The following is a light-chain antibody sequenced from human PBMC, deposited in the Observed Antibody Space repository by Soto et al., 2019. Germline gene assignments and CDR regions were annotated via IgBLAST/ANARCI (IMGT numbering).Light chain of an antibody. J-gene: IGKJ5*01. CDR1: QGVSSTS. CDR2: GAS. CDR3: QQYGRSPPIT. Sequence: EIVLTQSPGTLSLSPGERATLSCRASQGVSSTSLAWYQQKPGQAPRLLIYGASSRATGIPDRFSGSGSGTDFTLTISRLEPEDFAFYYCQQYGRSPPITFGQGTRLEIK. V-gene: IGKV3-20*01.